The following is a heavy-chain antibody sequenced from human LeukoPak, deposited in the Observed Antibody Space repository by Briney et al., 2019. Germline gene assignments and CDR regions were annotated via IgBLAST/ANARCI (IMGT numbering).Heavy chain of an antibody. CDR2: IYYSGST. CDR3: ARAWGGWFDP. CDR1: GGSISSGDYY. Sequence: SETLSLTCTVSGGSISSGDYYWSWIRQPPGKGLEWIGYIYYSGSTYYSPSLKSRVTISVDTSKNQFSLKLSSVTAADTAVYYCARAWGGWFDPWGQGTLVTVSS. V-gene: IGHV4-30-4*08. J-gene: IGHJ5*02. D-gene: IGHD7-27*01.